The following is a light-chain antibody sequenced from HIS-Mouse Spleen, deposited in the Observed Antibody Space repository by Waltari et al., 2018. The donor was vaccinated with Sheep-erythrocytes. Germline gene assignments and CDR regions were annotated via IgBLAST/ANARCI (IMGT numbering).Light chain of an antibody. CDR1: SSDVGGYNY. V-gene: IGLV2-11*01. Sequence: QSALTQPRSVSGSPGQSVTISCTGTSSDVGGYNYVFWYQQHPGKAPKHMIYEVSKRPSGFPHRFSGSKSGNTASLTISGLQAEDEADYYCCSYAGSYNHVFATGTKVTVL. CDR2: EVS. J-gene: IGLJ1*01. CDR3: CSYAGSYNHV.